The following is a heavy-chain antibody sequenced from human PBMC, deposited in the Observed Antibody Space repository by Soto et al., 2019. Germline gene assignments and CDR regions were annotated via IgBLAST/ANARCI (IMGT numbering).Heavy chain of an antibody. CDR1: GYTFTSYY. CDR3: AGIVSGGHFDY. J-gene: IGHJ4*02. Sequence: QVQLVQSGAEVKKPGASVKVSCKASGYTFTSYYMHWVRQAPGQGLEWMGIINPSGGSTSYAQNCQGRLTMTRDTSTSTVYMELSSLRAEDTAVYYCAGIVSGGHFDYWGQGTLVTVSS. D-gene: IGHD6-19*01. CDR2: INPSGGST. V-gene: IGHV1-46*01.